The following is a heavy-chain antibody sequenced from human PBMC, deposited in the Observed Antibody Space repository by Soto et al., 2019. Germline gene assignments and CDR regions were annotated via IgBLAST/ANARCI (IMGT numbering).Heavy chain of an antibody. CDR1: GGSIIISSYY. V-gene: IGHV4-39*01. J-gene: IGHJ3*02. D-gene: IGHD2-15*01. CDR2: SYYSGST. CDR3: ARSVVVDYLPRNAFAI. Sequence: SETLCLTCSVSGGSIIISSYYWVWIRQPPGKGLEWIGSSYYSGSTYCNPSLKSRVTISVDTSKHQFSLKLSSVTAEDTAVYYCARSVVVDYLPRNAFAIWGQGTMVTVSS.